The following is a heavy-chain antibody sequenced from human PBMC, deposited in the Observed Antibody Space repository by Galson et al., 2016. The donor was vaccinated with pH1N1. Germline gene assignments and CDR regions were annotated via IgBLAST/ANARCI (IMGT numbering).Heavy chain of an antibody. Sequence: SVKVSCKASGYTFTTNYIHWVRQAPGQGLEWMGVIDPSGGGTTYAQKFQARVTMTRDTSTSTVYMDLSSLKSEDTAVCYCTRDLGRRHEYWGQGTLVTVSS. CDR1: GYTFTTNY. V-gene: IGHV1-46*01. J-gene: IGHJ4*02. CDR2: IDPSGGGT. CDR3: TRDLGRRHEY. D-gene: IGHD1-26*01.